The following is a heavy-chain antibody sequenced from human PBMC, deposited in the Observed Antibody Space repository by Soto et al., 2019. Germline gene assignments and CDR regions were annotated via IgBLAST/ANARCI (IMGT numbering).Heavy chain of an antibody. V-gene: IGHV3-7*03. CDR3: VHSHAARRWYEGSDY. CDR1: GFTFRSSW. Sequence: GGSLRLSCAASGFTFRSSWMSWVRLPPGNGLEWVANIKDDGRETYYVDSVKGRFTISRDNSKNSLYLQMSDLRVDDTAIYYCVHSHAARRWYEGSDYWGRGTVVTVSS. CDR2: IKDDGRET. D-gene: IGHD6-13*01. J-gene: IGHJ4*02.